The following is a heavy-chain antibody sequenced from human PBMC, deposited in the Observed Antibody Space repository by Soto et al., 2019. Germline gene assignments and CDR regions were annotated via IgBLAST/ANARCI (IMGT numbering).Heavy chain of an antibody. CDR3: THMSGSGLYGMDV. CDR1: GFSLSTSGVG. CDR2: IYSNDDK. Sequence: QITLKESGPTLVKPTQTLTLTCTFSGFSLSTSGVGVGWVRQPPGKALEWLALIYSNDDKRVSPSLKSRLTIPKHTAKPHVVLTMTNMDPVATATYYCTHMSGSGLYGMDVWGQGTTVTFAS. D-gene: IGHD3-10*01. V-gene: IGHV2-5*01. J-gene: IGHJ6*02.